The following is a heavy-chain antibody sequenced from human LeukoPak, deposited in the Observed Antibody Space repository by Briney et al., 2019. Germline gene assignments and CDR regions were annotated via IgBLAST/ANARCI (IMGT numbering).Heavy chain of an antibody. CDR1: GYSISNGYY. Sequence: PETLSLTCTVSGYSISNGYYWGWIRQPPGKGLEWVGSISHRGSTYYNPSLRSRITISLDRSKQKFSLKLTSVTAADTAVYYCAREDYYDSSGYYLDCWGQGTLVTVSS. CDR2: ISHRGST. D-gene: IGHD3-22*01. J-gene: IGHJ4*02. CDR3: AREDYYDSSGYYLDC. V-gene: IGHV4-38-2*02.